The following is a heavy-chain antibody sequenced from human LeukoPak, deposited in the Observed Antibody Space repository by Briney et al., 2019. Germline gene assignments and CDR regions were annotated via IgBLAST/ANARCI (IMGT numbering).Heavy chain of an antibody. V-gene: IGHV4-38-2*01. CDR1: GYSISSGYY. D-gene: IGHD2-2*02. J-gene: IGHJ4*02. CDR2: IYHSGST. CDR3: AKHSRGCGSTSCYNFDF. Sequence: SETLSPTCAVSGYSISSGYYWGWIRPPPGKGLEWIGSIYHSGSTYYNPSLKSRVTISLDTSKNQFSLKLSSVTAADTAVYYCAKHSRGCGSTSCYNFDFWGQGALVTVSS.